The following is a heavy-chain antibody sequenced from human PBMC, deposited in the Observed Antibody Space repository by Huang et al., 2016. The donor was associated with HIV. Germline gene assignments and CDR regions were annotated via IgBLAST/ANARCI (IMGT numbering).Heavy chain of an antibody. J-gene: IGHJ6*02. CDR2: IHYSGST. CDR3: ARGGPYSRDYYYYGMDV. CDR1: GGSISSYY. V-gene: IGHV4-59*01. D-gene: IGHD6-13*01. Sequence: QVQLQESGPGLVKPSETLSLTCTVSGGSISSYYWSWIRQPPGKGLEWIGYIHYSGSTNHNPTRKSRVTTSVDTSKNQCFLKLSSVTAADTAVYYCARGGPYSRDYYYYGMDVWGQGTTVTVSS.